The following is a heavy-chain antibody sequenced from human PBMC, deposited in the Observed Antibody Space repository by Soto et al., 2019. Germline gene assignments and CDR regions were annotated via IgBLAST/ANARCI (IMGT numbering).Heavy chain of an antibody. CDR2: INPSGGST. D-gene: IGHD5-18*01. CDR1: GYTFTSYY. CDR3: ARGQSVDTAMVTGYFDY. J-gene: IGHJ4*02. V-gene: IGHV1-46*01. Sequence: ASVKVSCKASGYTFTSYYMHWVRQAPGQGLEWMGIINPSGGSTSCAQKFQGRVTMTRDTSTSTVYMELSSLRSEDTAVYYCARGQSVDTAMVTGYFDYWGQGTLVTVSS.